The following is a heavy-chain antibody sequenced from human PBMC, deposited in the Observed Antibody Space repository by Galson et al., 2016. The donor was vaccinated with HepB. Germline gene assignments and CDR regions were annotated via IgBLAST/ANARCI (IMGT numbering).Heavy chain of an antibody. V-gene: IGHV4-38-2*01. D-gene: IGHD5-24*01. CDR2: IYYNGRT. J-gene: IGHJ4*02. CDR3: ARATYTSYFDS. CDR1: SYSLSSGYY. Sequence: SETLSLTCDVSSYSLSSGYYWGWIRQRPGKGLEWIGTIYYNGRTYHSPSLKSRVTISLDTSKNKFSLKGTSVTAADTAVYDCARATYTSYFDSWGQGTLVPVSA.